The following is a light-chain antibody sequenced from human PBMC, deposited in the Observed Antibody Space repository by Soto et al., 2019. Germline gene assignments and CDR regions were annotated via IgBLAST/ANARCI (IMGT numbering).Light chain of an antibody. V-gene: IGLV2-14*01. CDR3: GSYSNTKSRV. CDR2: GVN. Sequence: QSALTQPASVSGSPGQSITISCTGTSSDIGGYDYVSWYQQYPGKGPKLIIFGVNNRPSGVSYRFSGSKSGNTASLIISGLQAEDEAAYYCGSYSNTKSRVFGGGTKVTVL. J-gene: IGLJ3*02. CDR1: SSDIGGYDY.